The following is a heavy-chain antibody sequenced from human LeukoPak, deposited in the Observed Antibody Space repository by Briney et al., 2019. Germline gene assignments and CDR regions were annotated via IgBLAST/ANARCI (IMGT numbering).Heavy chain of an antibody. Sequence: PSETLSLTCTVSGGSITSSRFYWGWIRQPPGKGLEWIGSIYYSGSTYYSPSLKSRITISLDTSKNQFSLKLRSVAAADTAVYFCESFSWADGFDIWGQGTMVTVSS. CDR1: GGSITSSRFY. J-gene: IGHJ3*02. V-gene: IGHV4-39*07. CDR2: IYYSGST. CDR3: ESFSWADGFDI. D-gene: IGHD3-16*01.